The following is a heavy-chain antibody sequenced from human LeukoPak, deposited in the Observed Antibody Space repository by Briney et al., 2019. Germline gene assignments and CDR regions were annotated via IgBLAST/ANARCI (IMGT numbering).Heavy chain of an antibody. J-gene: IGHJ6*03. CDR2: IYHSGSI. V-gene: IGHV4-38-2*02. Sequence: SETLSLTCTVSGGSISSHYWGWIRQPPGKGLEWIGSIYHSGSIYYNPSLKSRVTISVDTSKNQFSLKLSSVTAADTAVYYCARAYSSSWYNYYYYMDVWGKGTTVTVSS. CDR3: ARAYSSSWYNYYYYMDV. D-gene: IGHD6-13*01. CDR1: GGSISSHY.